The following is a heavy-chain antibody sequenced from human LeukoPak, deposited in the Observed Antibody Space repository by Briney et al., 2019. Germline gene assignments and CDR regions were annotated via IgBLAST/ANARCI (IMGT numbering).Heavy chain of an antibody. V-gene: IGHV1-8*01. CDR2: MNPNSGKT. CDR3: ARSYGEQQNWFDP. J-gene: IGHJ5*02. Sequence: ASVKVSCKASGYTFTSYDINWVRQATGQGLEWMGWMNPNSGKTGYSQKSQGRVTMTRNTSISTAYMEVSSLRSEDTAVYYCARSYGEQQNWFDPWGQGTLVTVSS. D-gene: IGHD4-17*01. CDR1: GYTFTSYD.